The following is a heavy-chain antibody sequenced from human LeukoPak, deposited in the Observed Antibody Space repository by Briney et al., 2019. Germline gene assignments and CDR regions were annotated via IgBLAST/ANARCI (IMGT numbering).Heavy chain of an antibody. D-gene: IGHD2-21*01. CDR2: IYSDGTT. Sequence: WGSLRLSCAASGFTVSSKYMSWVRQAPGKGLEWVSLIYSDGTTYYAGSVKGRFTISRDSSKNTLYLQMNSLRAEDTAVYYCARDFEVIGTIFDYWGQGTLVSVFS. J-gene: IGHJ4*02. CDR3: ARDFEVIGTIFDY. CDR1: GFTVSSKY. V-gene: IGHV3-66*01.